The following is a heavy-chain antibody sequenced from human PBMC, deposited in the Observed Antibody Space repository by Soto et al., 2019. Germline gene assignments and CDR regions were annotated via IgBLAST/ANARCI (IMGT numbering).Heavy chain of an antibody. CDR2: INAGNGNT. J-gene: IGHJ6*02. CDR1: GYTFTSYA. D-gene: IGHD1-26*01. Sequence: QVQLVQSGAEVKKPGASVKVSCKASGYTFTSYAMHWVRQAPGQRLEWMGWINAGNGNTKYSQKFQGRVNITRDTSASTAYMELSSLRSEDTAVYYCARIVGATGGMDVWGQGTTVTVSS. V-gene: IGHV1-3*01. CDR3: ARIVGATGGMDV.